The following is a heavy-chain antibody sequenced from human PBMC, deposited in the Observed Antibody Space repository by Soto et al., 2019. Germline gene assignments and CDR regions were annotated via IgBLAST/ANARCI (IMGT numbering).Heavy chain of an antibody. J-gene: IGHJ5*02. V-gene: IGHV3-23*01. D-gene: IGHD1-26*01. CDR2: LSGSGGST. Sequence: GGSLRLSCAASGFTFSSXAMXWVRQAPGKGLEWVSALSGSGGSTYYADSVKGRFTISRDNSKNTPYLQMNSLRAEDTAVYYCAKGREPGRWGPSWFDPWGQGTLVTVSS. CDR1: GFTFSSXA. CDR3: AKGREPGRWGPSWFDP.